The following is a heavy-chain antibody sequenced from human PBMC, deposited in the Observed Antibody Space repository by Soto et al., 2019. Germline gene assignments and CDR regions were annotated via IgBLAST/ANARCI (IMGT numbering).Heavy chain of an antibody. J-gene: IGHJ6*02. CDR3: ARGNRQYTDFYGMDV. D-gene: IGHD2-2*02. V-gene: IGHV3-30-3*01. Sequence: QVQLVESGGGVVQPGRSLRLSCAASGFTFSTYAMHWVRQAPGKGLEWVAVMSYDGSSKSYGDSVKGRFSISRDNSXNTVFLQRGSLRAEETALYYCARGNRQYTDFYGMDVWGQGTTVTVSS. CDR2: MSYDGSSK. CDR1: GFTFSTYA.